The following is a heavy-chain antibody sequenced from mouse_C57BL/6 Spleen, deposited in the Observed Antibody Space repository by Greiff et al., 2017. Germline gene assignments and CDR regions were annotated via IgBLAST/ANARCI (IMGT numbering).Heavy chain of an antibody. Sequence: QVQLQQPGTELVKPGASVKLSCKASGYTFTSYWMHWVKQRPGQGLEWIGNINPSNGGTNYNEKFKSKATLTVDKSSSTAYMQLSSLTSAGSAVYYCAGYYGSSLYWDFDVWGTGTTVTVSS. J-gene: IGHJ1*03. D-gene: IGHD1-1*01. CDR1: GYTFTSYW. CDR2: INPSNGGT. V-gene: IGHV1-53*01. CDR3: AGYYGSSLYWDFDV.